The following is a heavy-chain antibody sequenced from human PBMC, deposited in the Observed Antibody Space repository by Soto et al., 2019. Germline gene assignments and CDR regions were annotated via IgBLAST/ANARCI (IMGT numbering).Heavy chain of an antibody. CDR2: TSSSGSTI. D-gene: IGHD6-6*01. V-gene: IGHV3-48*03. Sequence: GGSLRLSCAASGFTFSSYEMNWVRQAPGKGLEWVSYTSSSGSTIYYADSVKGRFTISRDNAKNSLYLQMNSLRAEDTAVYYCARDSSSSGFDYWGQGTLVTVSS. CDR3: ARDSSSSGFDY. CDR1: GFTFSSYE. J-gene: IGHJ4*02.